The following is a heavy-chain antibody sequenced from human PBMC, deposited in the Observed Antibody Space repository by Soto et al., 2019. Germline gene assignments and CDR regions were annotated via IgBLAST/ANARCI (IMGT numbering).Heavy chain of an antibody. J-gene: IGHJ6*02. CDR2: IYPGDSDA. CDR3: ARHGTFAAAGTNYYYRMDV. V-gene: IGHV5-51*01. CDR1: GYSFTSYW. D-gene: IGHD6-13*01. Sequence: GESLKISGKGSGYSFTSYWIGWVRQMPGKGLEWMGIIYPGDSDARYSPSFQGQVTISADKSISTAYLQWRSLKASDTAMYYCARHGTFAAAGTNYYYRMDVWRQGTTVTVSS.